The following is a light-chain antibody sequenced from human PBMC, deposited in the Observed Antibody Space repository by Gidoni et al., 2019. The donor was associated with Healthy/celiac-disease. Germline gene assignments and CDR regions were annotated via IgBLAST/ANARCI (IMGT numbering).Light chain of an antibody. Sequence: QSALTQPDSVSESPAQSITISCTGTSSDVGGHNDVTWYQQHPGKAPKLMIYDVSNRPSGVSNRYSGSKSGNTASLTISGLQAEDEADYYCSSYTSSSTLVVFGGGTKLTVL. V-gene: IGLV2-14*01. CDR3: SSYTSSSTLVV. CDR2: DVS. J-gene: IGLJ2*01. CDR1: SSDVGGHND.